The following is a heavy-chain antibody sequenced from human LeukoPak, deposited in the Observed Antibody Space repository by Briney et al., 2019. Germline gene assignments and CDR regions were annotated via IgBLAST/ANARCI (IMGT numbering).Heavy chain of an antibody. CDR3: AKDRSYYDSGGFRNFDY. CDR1: GFTFSIYA. D-gene: IGHD3-22*01. CDR2: IRNDGGNS. Sequence: HTGGSLRLSCAASGFTFSIYAMHWVRQASGKGLEWVAFIRNDGGNSYYADSVKGRFAISRDNPKNTLYLQMNSLRPEDTAVYYCAKDRSYYDSGGFRNFDYWGQGTLVTVSS. V-gene: IGHV3-30*02. J-gene: IGHJ4*02.